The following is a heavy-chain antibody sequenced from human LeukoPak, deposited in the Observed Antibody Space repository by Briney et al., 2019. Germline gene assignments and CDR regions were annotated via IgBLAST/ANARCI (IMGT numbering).Heavy chain of an antibody. J-gene: IGHJ5*02. V-gene: IGHV1-69*13. Sequence: ASVKVSCKASGGTFSSYAISWVRQAPGQGLEWMGGIIPIFGTANYAQKFQGRVTITADESTSTAYMELSSLRSEDTAVYYCARVKLNTGDYRGNWFDPWGQGTPVTVSS. CDR3: ARVKLNTGDYRGNWFDP. CDR2: IIPIFGTA. D-gene: IGHD4-11*01. CDR1: GGTFSSYA.